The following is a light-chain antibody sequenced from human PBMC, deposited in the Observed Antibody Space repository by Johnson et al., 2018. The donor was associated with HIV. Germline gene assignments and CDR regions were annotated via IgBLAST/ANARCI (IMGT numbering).Light chain of an antibody. J-gene: IGLJ1*01. CDR3: GTWDSSLSAL. CDR2: DNN. Sequence: QSVLTQPPSVSAAPGQKVTISCSGSSSNIGNNYVSWYQQVPGTAPKLLIYDNNKRPSGIPDRFSGSKSGTSATLAITGLQTGDEADYYCGTWDSSLSALFGTGTKVTVL. CDR1: SSNIGNNY. V-gene: IGLV1-51*01.